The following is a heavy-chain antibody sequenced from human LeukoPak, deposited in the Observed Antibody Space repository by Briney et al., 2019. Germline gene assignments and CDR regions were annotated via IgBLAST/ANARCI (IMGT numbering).Heavy chain of an antibody. CDR2: IKGDERST. D-gene: IGHD5-18*01. J-gene: IGHJ4*02. V-gene: IGHV3-74*01. Sequence: GGSLRLSCAASGFTFSSYRMSWVRQAPGKGLVWVSRIKGDERSTNYADSVKGRFTISRDNAKNTVYLEMNSLRAEDTAVYYCVRGQLWSYYHDYWGQGTLVTVSS. CDR3: VRGQLWSYYHDY. CDR1: GFTFSSYR.